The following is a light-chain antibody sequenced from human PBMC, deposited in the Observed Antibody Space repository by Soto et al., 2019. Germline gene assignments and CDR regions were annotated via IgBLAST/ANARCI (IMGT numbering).Light chain of an antibody. CDR2: DAS. Sequence: EIVLTQSPATLSLSPGGRATLSCRASQSVSSYLAWYQQKSGQAPRLLIYDASNRATGIPARFSGSGSGTDFTLTISSLEPEDFAVYYCQQRSNWPRFTFGPGTKVDIK. V-gene: IGKV3-11*01. CDR1: QSVSSY. J-gene: IGKJ3*01. CDR3: QQRSNWPRFT.